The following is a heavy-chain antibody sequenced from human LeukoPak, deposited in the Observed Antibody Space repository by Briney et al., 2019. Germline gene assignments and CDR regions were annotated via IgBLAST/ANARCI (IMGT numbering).Heavy chain of an antibody. V-gene: IGHV3-48*03. CDR3: ARRDGYNYVAFDI. CDR1: GFTFSSYE. Sequence: GGSLRLSCAACGFTFSSYEMNWVRQAPGKGLEWVSYISSSRSTIYYADSVKGRFTISRDNAKNSLYLQMNSLRAEDTAVYYCARRDGYNYVAFDIWGQGTMVTVSS. D-gene: IGHD5-24*01. J-gene: IGHJ3*02. CDR2: ISSSRSTI.